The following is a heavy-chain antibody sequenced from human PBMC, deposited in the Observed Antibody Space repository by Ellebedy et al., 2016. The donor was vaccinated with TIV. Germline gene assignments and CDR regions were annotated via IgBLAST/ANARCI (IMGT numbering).Heavy chain of an antibody. V-gene: IGHV1-2*02. CDR1: GYTFTGWH. CDR2: IYPNNGDT. D-gene: IGHD3-16*01. Sequence: ASVKVSCKASGYTFTGWHIHWMRQALGQGLEWMGWIYPNNGDTTYAQKFQGRVTMTSDTSTTTAYMELNSLRYDDTAVYYCATLPYISRSSAYWGQGTLVTVSS. CDR3: ATLPYISRSSAY. J-gene: IGHJ4*02.